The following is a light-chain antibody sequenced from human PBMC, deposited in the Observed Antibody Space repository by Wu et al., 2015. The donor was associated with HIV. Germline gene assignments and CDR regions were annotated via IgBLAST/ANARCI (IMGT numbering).Light chain of an antibody. Sequence: DLQLTQSPSTLSASVGDRVTITCRASQGISSYLAWYQQKPGKAPKLLIYAASTLQSGVPSRFSGSGSGTEFTLTIISLQPEDFATYYCQKYNTAPWTFGQGTKVEMK. CDR2: AAS. CDR1: QGISSY. CDR3: QKYNTAPWT. J-gene: IGKJ1*01. V-gene: IGKV1-9*01.